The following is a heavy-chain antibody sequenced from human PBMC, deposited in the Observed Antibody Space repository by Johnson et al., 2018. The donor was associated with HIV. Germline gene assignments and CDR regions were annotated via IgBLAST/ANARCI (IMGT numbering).Heavy chain of an antibody. J-gene: IGHJ3*01. CDR3: GGFRGSDALDL. D-gene: IGHD3-16*01. Sequence: VQLVESGGGLVQPGGSLRLSCSASGFAVSDSFMNWVRLPPGKGLEWVSVMFRVGSTFHRDSVKGRFSISRDSSKNTLFLQMNNLRAEDTALYYCGGFRGSDALDLWGQGTLVTVSS. CDR2: MFRVGST. CDR1: GFAVSDSF. V-gene: IGHV3-66*01.